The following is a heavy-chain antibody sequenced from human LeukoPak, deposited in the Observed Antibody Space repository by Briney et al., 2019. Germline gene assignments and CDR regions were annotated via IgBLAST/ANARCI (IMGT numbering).Heavy chain of an antibody. J-gene: IGHJ3*02. CDR1: GGSISSSSYY. D-gene: IGHD2-2*01. CDR2: IYYSGST. Sequence: PSETLSLTCTVSGGSISSSSYYWGWIRQPPGKGLEWIGSIYYSGSTYYNPSLKSRVTISVDTSKNQFSLKLSSVTAADTAVYYCARRRRSNCSSTSCHDALDIWGQGTMVTVSS. CDR3: ARRRRSNCSSTSCHDALDI. V-gene: IGHV4-39*01.